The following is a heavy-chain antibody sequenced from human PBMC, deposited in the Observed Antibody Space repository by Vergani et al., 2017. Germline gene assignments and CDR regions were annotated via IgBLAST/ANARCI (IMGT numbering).Heavy chain of an antibody. CDR2: ITYNGGRT. CDR1: GFTFNIYA. Sequence: EVRLLESGGGLVQPGGSLRLSCAASGFTFNIYAMSWVHQAPGKGLEWVSTITYNGGRTYYADSVTGRFTISRDNSKNTLYLQMNSLRAEDTAVYYCARDIIVATNRIYGMDVWGQGTTVTVSS. J-gene: IGHJ6*02. V-gene: IGHV3-23*01. CDR3: ARDIIVATNRIYGMDV. D-gene: IGHD5-12*01.